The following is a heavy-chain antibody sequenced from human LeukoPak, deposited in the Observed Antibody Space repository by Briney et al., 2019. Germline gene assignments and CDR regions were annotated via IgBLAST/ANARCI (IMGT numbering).Heavy chain of an antibody. CDR1: GGCISSYY. Sequence: TSETLSLTCSVSGGCISSYYWSWIRQPPGKGLEWIGYIYYSGSTNYNPSLESRVTMSVDTSKNQFSLKLSSVTAADTAVYYCARDKGISSAIDLWGQGTLVTVSS. CDR3: ARDKGISSAIDL. CDR2: IYYSGST. D-gene: IGHD6-6*01. J-gene: IGHJ5*02. V-gene: IGHV4-59*01.